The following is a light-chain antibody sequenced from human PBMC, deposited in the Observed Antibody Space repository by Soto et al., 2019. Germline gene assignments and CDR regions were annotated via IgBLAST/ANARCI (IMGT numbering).Light chain of an antibody. Sequence: EIVLTQSPGTLSLSPGEKETISCRASQSVSSSYLAWYQQNRGQAPRLLIYGASSRAPGIPDRFGGSGSGTDFTFTISRLEPEDFAVYYCQQYGSSRWTFGQGTKVDIK. CDR2: GAS. CDR3: QQYGSSRWT. J-gene: IGKJ1*01. V-gene: IGKV3-20*01. CDR1: QSVSSSY.